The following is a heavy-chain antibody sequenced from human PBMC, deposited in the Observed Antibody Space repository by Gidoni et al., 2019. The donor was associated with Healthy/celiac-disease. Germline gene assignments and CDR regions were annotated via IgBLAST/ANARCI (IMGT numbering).Heavy chain of an antibody. CDR2: INAGNGNT. J-gene: IGHJ6*02. CDR3: ASNPSTIFGVVTYYYGMDV. V-gene: IGHV1-3*01. CDR1: GYPFPSYA. Sequence: QVPLVQSGAEVKKPGASVQVSCKASGYPFPSYAMHWVRQAPGQRLEWMGWINAGNGNTKYSQKFQGRVTITRDTSASTAYMELSSLRSEDTAVYYCASNPSTIFGVVTYYYGMDVWGQGTTVTVSS. D-gene: IGHD3-3*01.